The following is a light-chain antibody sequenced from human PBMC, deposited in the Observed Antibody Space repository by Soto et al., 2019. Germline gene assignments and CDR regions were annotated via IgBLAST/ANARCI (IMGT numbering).Light chain of an antibody. CDR2: SNN. CDR3: AAWDDSLNAVV. J-gene: IGLJ2*01. V-gene: IGLV1-44*01. Sequence: QSVLTQPPSASGTPGQRVTISCSGSISNIGRNTVNWYQQLPGTAPKVLIYSNNQRPSGVPDRLSGSKSGTSASLAISGLQSEDEADYYCAAWDDSLNAVVFGGGTKLTVL. CDR1: ISNIGRNT.